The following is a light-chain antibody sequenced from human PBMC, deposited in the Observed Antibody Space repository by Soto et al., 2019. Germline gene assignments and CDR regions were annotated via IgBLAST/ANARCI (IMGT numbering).Light chain of an antibody. CDR3: SSYTSTSTLYV. Sequence: QSALTQPASVSGSPGQSITISCTGTSTDVGNYNYVSWYQQDPGKAPKLIIHEVNKRPSGVSDRFSGSKSGNTASLTISGLQADDEADYYCSSYTSTSTLYVFGTGTKLTVL. V-gene: IGLV2-14*01. CDR2: EVN. J-gene: IGLJ1*01. CDR1: STDVGNYNY.